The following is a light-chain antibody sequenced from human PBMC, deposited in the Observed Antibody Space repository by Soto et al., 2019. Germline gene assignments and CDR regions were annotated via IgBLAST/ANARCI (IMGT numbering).Light chain of an antibody. CDR3: QQLYSYPVT. CDR1: QGISSY. J-gene: IGKJ2*01. Sequence: DIQLTQSPSFLSASVGDRVTITCRASQGISSYLAWYQQKPGKAPKLLIYAASTLQSGVPSRFSGSGSETEFTLTISSLQPEDFATYYCQQLYSYPVTFGQGTKLEIK. V-gene: IGKV1-9*01. CDR2: AAS.